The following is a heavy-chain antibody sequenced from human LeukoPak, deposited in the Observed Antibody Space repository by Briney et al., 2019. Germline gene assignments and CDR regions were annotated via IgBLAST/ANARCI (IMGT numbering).Heavy chain of an antibody. CDR1: GGTFSSYS. CDR2: IIPIFGTA. D-gene: IGHD3-22*01. J-gene: IGHJ5*02. Sequence: ASVKVSCKASGGTFSSYSISWVRQAPGQGLEWMGGIIPIFGTANYAQKFQGRVTMTADESTSTAYMELSSLRSEDTAVYYCARVHITMIVVVTRGWFDPWGQGTLVTVSS. V-gene: IGHV1-69*13. CDR3: ARVHITMIVVVTRGWFDP.